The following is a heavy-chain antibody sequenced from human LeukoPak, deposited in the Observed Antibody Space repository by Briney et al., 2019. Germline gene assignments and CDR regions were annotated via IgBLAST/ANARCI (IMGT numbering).Heavy chain of an antibody. Sequence: GGSLRLACAASGFSFSNYDMHWVRQATGRGLEWVSAIGNGGDTHYTGSVKGRFTISRENAKNSLYLQMNSLRAGDTAVYYCARGNILTGYDYWGQGTLTPSP. V-gene: IGHV3-13*04. CDR2: IGNGGDT. CDR3: ARGNILTGYDY. D-gene: IGHD3-9*01. CDR1: GFSFSNYD. J-gene: IGHJ4*02.